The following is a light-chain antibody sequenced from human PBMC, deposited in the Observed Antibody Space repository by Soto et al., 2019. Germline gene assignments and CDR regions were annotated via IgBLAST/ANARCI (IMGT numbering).Light chain of an antibody. V-gene: IGLV2-14*01. J-gene: IGLJ1*01. CDR3: SSYIDSSAVGDV. CDR1: SSDVGGYNY. Sequence: QSVLAQPASVSGSPGQSLTISCTGTSSDVGGYNYVSWYQQHPGKAPKLIIYEVSNRPSGVSNRFSGSKSGNTASLTISGLQADDEADYYCSSYIDSSAVGDVFGTGTKGTVL. CDR2: EVS.